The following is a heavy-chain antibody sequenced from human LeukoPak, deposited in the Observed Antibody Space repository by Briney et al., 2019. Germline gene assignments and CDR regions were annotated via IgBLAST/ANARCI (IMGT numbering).Heavy chain of an antibody. CDR1: GGSISSNNYY. Sequence: PSETLSLTCTVSGGSISSNNYYWGWIRQTPGKELEWIGSIYYSGSTYYNPSLKSRVTISVDTSKNQFSLKLSSVTAADTAVYYCARHEEYSSGWYVGPLYFDYWGQGTLVTVSS. CDR2: IYYSGST. D-gene: IGHD6-19*01. CDR3: ARHEEYSSGWYVGPLYFDY. J-gene: IGHJ4*02. V-gene: IGHV4-39*01.